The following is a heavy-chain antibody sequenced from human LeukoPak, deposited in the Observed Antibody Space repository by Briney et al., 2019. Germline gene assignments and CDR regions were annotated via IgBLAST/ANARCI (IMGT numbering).Heavy chain of an antibody. D-gene: IGHD6-13*01. CDR3: ARRPSHSSSWYIDY. CDR2: INHSGST. Sequence: PSETLSLTCAVYGGSFGGYYWSWIRQPPGKGLEWIGEINHSGSTNYNPSLKSRVTISVDTSKNQFSLKLSSVTAADTAVYYCARRPSHSSSWYIDYWGQGTLVTVSS. CDR1: GGSFGGYY. J-gene: IGHJ4*02. V-gene: IGHV4-34*01.